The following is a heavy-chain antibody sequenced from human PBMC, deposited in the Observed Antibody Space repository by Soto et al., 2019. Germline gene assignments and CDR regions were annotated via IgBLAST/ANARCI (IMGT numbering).Heavy chain of an antibody. Sequence: GGSLRLSCATSGFTFDNYAMSWVRQAPGKGLEWVSGVSWNSDLIGYADSVKDRFTISRDNAKNSLYLQMNSLRPEDTALYYCASGAMDVWGQGTTVTVSS. V-gene: IGHV3-9*01. CDR1: GFTFDNYA. J-gene: IGHJ6*02. D-gene: IGHD3-10*01. CDR3: ASGAMDV. CDR2: VSWNSDLI.